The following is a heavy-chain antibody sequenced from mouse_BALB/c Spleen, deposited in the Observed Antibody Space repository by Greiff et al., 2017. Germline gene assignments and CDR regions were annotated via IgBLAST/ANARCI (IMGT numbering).Heavy chain of an antibody. Sequence: QVQLQQSGPELVKPGASVKISCKASGYAFSSSWMNWVKQRPGQGLEWIGRIYPGDGDTNYNGKFKGKATLTADKSSSTAYMQLSSPTSVDSAVYFCARDDYDAYWGQGTLVTVSA. CDR1: GYAFSSSW. V-gene: IGHV1-82*01. CDR3: ARDDYDAY. J-gene: IGHJ3*01. D-gene: IGHD2-4*01. CDR2: IYPGDGDT.